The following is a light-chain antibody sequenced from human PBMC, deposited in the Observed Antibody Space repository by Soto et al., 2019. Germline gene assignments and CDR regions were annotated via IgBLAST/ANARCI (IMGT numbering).Light chain of an antibody. CDR2: DAS. J-gene: IGKJ4*01. Sequence: DIQMTQSQSSVSASVRDRVTITCRASQDIRTWLAWYQQKPGKAPKFLISDASNLQGGVPSRFSVSGSGRDFTLTISRLKHEDFATYYCQQANSLTLTFGGGTKVDI. CDR1: QDIRTW. V-gene: IGKV1-12*01. CDR3: QQANSLTLT.